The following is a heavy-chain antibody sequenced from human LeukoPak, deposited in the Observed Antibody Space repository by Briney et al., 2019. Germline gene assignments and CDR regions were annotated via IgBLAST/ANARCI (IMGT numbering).Heavy chain of an antibody. Sequence: SETLSLTCAAYGGSFSGYYWSWIRQPPGKGLEWIGEINHSGSTNYNPSLKSRVTISVDTSKNQFSLKLSSVTAADTAVYYCARGRYYYDSSGYYPFDYWGQGTLVTVSS. D-gene: IGHD3-22*01. V-gene: IGHV4-34*01. J-gene: IGHJ4*02. CDR3: ARGRYYYDSSGYYPFDY. CDR1: GGSFSGYY. CDR2: INHSGST.